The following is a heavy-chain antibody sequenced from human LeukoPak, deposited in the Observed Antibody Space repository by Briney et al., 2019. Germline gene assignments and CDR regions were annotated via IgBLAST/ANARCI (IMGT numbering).Heavy chain of an antibody. J-gene: IGHJ4*02. V-gene: IGHV5-51*01. CDR3: ARRGCSSTSCFDY. CDR2: IYPGDSDT. D-gene: IGHD2-2*01. Sequence: GESLKISGQGSGYSFTSYWIGWVRQMPGKGLEWMGIIYPGDSDTRYSPSFQGQVTISADKSISTAYLQWSSLKASDTAMYYCARRGCSSTSCFDYWGQGTLVTVSS. CDR1: GYSFTSYW.